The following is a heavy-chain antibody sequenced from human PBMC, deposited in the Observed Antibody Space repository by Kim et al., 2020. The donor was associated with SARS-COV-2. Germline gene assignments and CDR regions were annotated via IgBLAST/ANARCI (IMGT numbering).Heavy chain of an antibody. CDR1: GGSFSGYY. CDR2: INHSGST. CDR3: ARERHRTMVRRGGQLVDP. V-gene: IGHV4-34*01. D-gene: IGHD3-10*01. J-gene: IGHJ5*02. Sequence: SETLSLTCAVYGGSFSGYYWSWIRQPPGKGLEWIGEINHSGSTNYNPSLKSRVTISVDTSKNQFSLKLSSVTAADTAVYYCARERHRTMVRRGGQLVDPWGQGTLVTVSS.